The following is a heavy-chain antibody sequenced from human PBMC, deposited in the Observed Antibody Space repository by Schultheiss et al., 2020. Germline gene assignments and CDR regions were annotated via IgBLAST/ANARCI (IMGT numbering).Heavy chain of an antibody. Sequence: GESLKISCAASGFTFSSYGMHWVRQAPGKGLEWVSYISSSGSTIYYADSVKGRFTISRDNAKNSLYLQMNSLRAEDTAVYYCAKDLEYQLPVLYYGMDVWGQGTTVTVSS. CDR2: ISSSGSTI. CDR1: GFTFSSYG. CDR3: AKDLEYQLPVLYYGMDV. V-gene: IGHV3-48*04. J-gene: IGHJ6*02. D-gene: IGHD2-2*01.